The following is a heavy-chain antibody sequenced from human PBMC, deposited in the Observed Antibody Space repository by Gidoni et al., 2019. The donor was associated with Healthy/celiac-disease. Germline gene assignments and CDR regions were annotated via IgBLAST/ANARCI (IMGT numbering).Heavy chain of an antibody. Sequence: QVQLVQSGAEVKKPGSSVKVSCKASGGTFSSYAISWVRQAPGQGLEWMGRIIPILGIANYAQKFQGRVTITADKSTSTAYMELSSLRSEDTAVYYCARVTRDGYNRWDYWGQGTLVTVSS. CDR1: GGTFSSYA. V-gene: IGHV1-69*04. D-gene: IGHD5-12*01. CDR2: IIPILGIA. J-gene: IGHJ4*02. CDR3: ARVTRDGYNRWDY.